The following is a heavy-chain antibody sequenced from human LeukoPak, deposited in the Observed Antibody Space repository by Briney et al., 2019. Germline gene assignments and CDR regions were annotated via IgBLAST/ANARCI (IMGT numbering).Heavy chain of an antibody. J-gene: IGHJ4*02. V-gene: IGHV3-30*04. CDR2: ISYDGSNK. Sequence: GGSLRLSCAASGFTFSSYAMHWVRQTPGKGLEWVAVISYDGSNKYYADSVKGRFTISRDNSKNTLYLQMNSLRAEDTAVYYCARESGIQLWSHERYNFDYWGQGTLVTVSS. CDR1: GFTFSSYA. D-gene: IGHD5-18*01. CDR3: ARESGIQLWSHERYNFDY.